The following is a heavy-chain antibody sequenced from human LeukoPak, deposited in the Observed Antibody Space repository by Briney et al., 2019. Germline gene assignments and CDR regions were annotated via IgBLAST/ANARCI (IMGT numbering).Heavy chain of an antibody. CDR3: ATLPDPDVYFDY. D-gene: IGHD1-14*01. J-gene: IGHJ4*02. Sequence: PGGSLRLSCAASGFTFSSYAMSWVRQAPGKGLEWVSAISGTGGSTYYADSVKGRFTISRDNSKNTLYLQMNSLRAEDTAVYYCATLPDPDVYFDYWGQGTLVTVSS. CDR2: ISGTGGST. V-gene: IGHV3-23*01. CDR1: GFTFSSYA.